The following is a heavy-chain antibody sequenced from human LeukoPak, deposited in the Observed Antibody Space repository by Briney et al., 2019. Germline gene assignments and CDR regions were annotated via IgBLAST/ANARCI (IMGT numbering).Heavy chain of an antibody. CDR1: GFTFSSCA. Sequence: GGSLRLSCAASGFTFSSCAMSWVRQAPGKGLEWVSAISGSGSTYYADSVKGRFTISRDNSKNTLYLQMDSLKTEDTALYYCTTDRGRTELPLFGYWGQGTLVTVSS. D-gene: IGHD1-26*01. V-gene: IGHV3-23*01. CDR2: ISGSGST. CDR3: TTDRGRTELPLFGY. J-gene: IGHJ4*02.